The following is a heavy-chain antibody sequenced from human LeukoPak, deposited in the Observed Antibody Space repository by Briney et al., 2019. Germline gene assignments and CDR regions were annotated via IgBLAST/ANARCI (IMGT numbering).Heavy chain of an antibody. J-gene: IGHJ4*02. V-gene: IGHV3-30*18. CDR2: ISYEGRTM. D-gene: IGHD2-2*01. CDR1: GFTFSSYD. CDR3: AKEGTAQISTWYDN. Sequence: GGSLRLSCAASGFTFSSYDMHWVRQAPGKGLEWVAVISYEGRTMYYGDSVKGRFTISRDNSRNTLFLQMNSLSPDDTAVYYCAKEGTAQISTWYDNWGQGTLITVSS.